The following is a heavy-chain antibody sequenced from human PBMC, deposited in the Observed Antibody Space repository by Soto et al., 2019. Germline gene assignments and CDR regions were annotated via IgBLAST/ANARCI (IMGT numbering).Heavy chain of an antibody. Sequence: GGSLRLSCAASGFTFDDYAMHWVRQAPGKGLEWVSGISWNSGSIGYADSVKGRFTISRDNAKNSLYLQMNSLRAEDTALYYCAKGPQYSSSWYYFDYWGQGTLVTVSS. J-gene: IGHJ4*02. CDR3: AKGPQYSSSWYYFDY. D-gene: IGHD6-13*01. V-gene: IGHV3-9*01. CDR1: GFTFDDYA. CDR2: ISWNSGSI.